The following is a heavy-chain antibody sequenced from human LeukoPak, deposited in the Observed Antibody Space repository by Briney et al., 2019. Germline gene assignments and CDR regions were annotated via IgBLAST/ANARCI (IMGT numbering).Heavy chain of an antibody. D-gene: IGHD3-22*01. V-gene: IGHV3-23*01. J-gene: IGHJ4*02. CDR1: GFTFSSYA. Sequence: GGSLRLSCAASGFTFSSYAMSWVRQAPGKGLEWVSAISGSGGSTYYADSVKGRFTISRDNAKNTLYLQMNSLRAEDTAVYYCARELDDYYDSSGYLDYWGQGTLVTVSS. CDR3: ARELDDYYDSSGYLDY. CDR2: ISGSGGST.